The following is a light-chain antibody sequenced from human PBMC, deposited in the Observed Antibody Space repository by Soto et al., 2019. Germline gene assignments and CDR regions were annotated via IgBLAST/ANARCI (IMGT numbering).Light chain of an antibody. V-gene: IGKV3-15*01. CDR2: AAS. CDR3: QQYNNWPPWT. J-gene: IGKJ1*01. Sequence: EVVLTQSPGTLSLSSGERATLSCRASQGVSRNLAWYQQKPGQAPRLLIYAASTRATGIPARFSGSGSETEFTLTISSLQSEDYAIYYCQQYNNWPPWTFGQGTKVDIK. CDR1: QGVSRN.